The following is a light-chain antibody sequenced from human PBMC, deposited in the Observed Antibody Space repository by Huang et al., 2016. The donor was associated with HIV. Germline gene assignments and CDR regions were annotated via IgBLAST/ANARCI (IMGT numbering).Light chain of an antibody. V-gene: IGKV3-11*01. CDR3: QQRSNWPRVT. Sequence: EIVLTQSPATLSLSPGERATLSCRASQSVSSYLAWYQQKPGQAPRLLIYDASNRATGTPARFSGSGSGTYFTLTISSLEPEDFAVYYCQQRSNWPRVTFGGGTKVEIK. CDR1: QSVSSY. J-gene: IGKJ4*01. CDR2: DAS.